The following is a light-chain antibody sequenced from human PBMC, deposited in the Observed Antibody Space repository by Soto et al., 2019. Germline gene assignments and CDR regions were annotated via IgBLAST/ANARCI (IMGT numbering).Light chain of an antibody. CDR1: SSDVGSYNR. Sequence: LTQPPSVSGSPGQSVTISCTGTSSDVGSYNRVSWYQQPPGTAPKLMIYEVSNRPSGVPDRFSGSKSGNTASLTISGLQAEDEADYYCSLYTSSSTFVFGTGTKVTVL. CDR3: SLYTSSSTFV. V-gene: IGLV2-18*01. CDR2: EVS. J-gene: IGLJ1*01.